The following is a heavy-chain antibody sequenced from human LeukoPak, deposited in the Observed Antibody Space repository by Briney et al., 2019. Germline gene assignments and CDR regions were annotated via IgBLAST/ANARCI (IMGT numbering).Heavy chain of an antibody. J-gene: IGHJ4*02. CDR1: GFTFSSYA. CDR2: INGRGETT. V-gene: IGHV3-23*01. CDR3: AKGTLRTTVTTAFDN. Sequence: GGSLRLSCAASGFTFSSYAMSWVRQAPGKGLEWVSGINGRGETTVYAASVEGRFTISRDNSKNTLYLQMNSLRAEDTAVYYCAKGTLRTTVTTAFDNWGQGTLVTVSS. D-gene: IGHD4-17*01.